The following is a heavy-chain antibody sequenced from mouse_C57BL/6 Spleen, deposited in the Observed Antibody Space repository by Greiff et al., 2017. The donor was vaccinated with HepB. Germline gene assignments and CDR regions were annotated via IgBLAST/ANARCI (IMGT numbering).Heavy chain of an antibody. D-gene: IGHD2-5*01. V-gene: IGHV5-9-1*02. CDR2: ISSGGDYI. J-gene: IGHJ4*01. CDR1: GFTFSSYA. CDR3: TREDYSNYEDAMDY. Sequence: EVQRVESGEGLVKPGGSLKLSCAASGFTFSSYAMSWVRQTPEKRLEWVAYISSGGDYIYYAATVKGRFTISRDNARNTLYLQMSSLKSEDTAMYYCTREDYSNYEDAMDYWGQGTSVTVSS.